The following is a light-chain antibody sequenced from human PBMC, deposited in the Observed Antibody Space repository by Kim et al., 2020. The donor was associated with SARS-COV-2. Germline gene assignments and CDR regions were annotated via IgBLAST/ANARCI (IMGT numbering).Light chain of an antibody. Sequence: APGDRATHSCRASETVIISNVAWYQQKPAQTPTLLIYGSSRRASGIPDMFSGSGSGTDFTLTVGRLEPEHSAMYYCQQYDRSPWTFGQGTKLEI. CDR3: QQYDRSPWT. CDR2: GSS. V-gene: IGKV3-20*01. J-gene: IGKJ1*01. CDR1: ETVIISN.